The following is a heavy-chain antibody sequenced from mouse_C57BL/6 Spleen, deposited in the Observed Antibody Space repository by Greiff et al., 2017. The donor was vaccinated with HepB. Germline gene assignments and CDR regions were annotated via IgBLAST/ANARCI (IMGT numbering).Heavy chain of an antibody. V-gene: IGHV1-82*01. CDR2: IYPGDGDT. J-gene: IGHJ4*01. CDR3: ARYNPYYAMDY. D-gene: IGHD6-1*01. CDR1: GYAFSSSW. Sequence: VQLQQSGPELVKPGASVKISCKASGYAFSSSWMNWVKQRPGKGLEWIGRIYPGDGDTNYNGKFKGKATLTADKSSSTAYMQLSSLTSEDSAVYFCARYNPYYAMDYWGQGTSVTVSS.